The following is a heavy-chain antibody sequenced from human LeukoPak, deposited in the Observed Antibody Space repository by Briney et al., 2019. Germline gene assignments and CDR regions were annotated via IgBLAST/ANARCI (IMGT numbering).Heavy chain of an antibody. CDR1: GYSITRGYY. CDR3: ARGEVGEFDY. V-gene: IGHV4-38-2*01. Sequence: SETLSLTCAVSGYSITRGYYWPWIRQFPGQGLEWIGSISHSGSTSYNPSLKRRITISLETSKNQFSLRLISVTAADSALYYCARGEVGEFDYWGQGRLVIVSS. D-gene: IGHD3-10*01. CDR2: ISHSGST. J-gene: IGHJ4*02.